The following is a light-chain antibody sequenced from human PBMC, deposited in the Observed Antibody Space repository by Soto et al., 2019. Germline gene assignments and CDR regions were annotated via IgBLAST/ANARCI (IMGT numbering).Light chain of an antibody. CDR1: QSISSSY. CDR2: GAS. J-gene: IGKJ1*01. V-gene: IGKV3-20*01. CDR3: QQYGSSSWT. Sequence: VLTHSPCTLSLSPVKRATLSCSASQSISSSYLAWYQQRPGQAPRLLIYGASSRATAIPDRFSGSGSGTEFTLTISRLEPEDFAVYYCQQYGSSSWTFGQGTKVDIK.